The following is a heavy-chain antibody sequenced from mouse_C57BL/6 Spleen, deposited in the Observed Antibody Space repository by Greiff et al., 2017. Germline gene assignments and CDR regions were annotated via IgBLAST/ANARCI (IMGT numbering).Heavy chain of an antibody. CDR1: GFTFSDYY. D-gene: IGHD1-1*01. V-gene: IGHV5-16*01. CDR3: ARSYGSSYSRWYFGV. Sequence: EVKVEESEGGLVQPGSSMKLSCTASGFTFSDYYMAWVRQVPEKGLEWVANINYDGSSTYYLDSLKSRFIISRDNAKNILYLQMSSLKSEDTATYYCARSYGSSYSRWYFGVWGTGTTVTVSS. J-gene: IGHJ1*03. CDR2: INYDGSST.